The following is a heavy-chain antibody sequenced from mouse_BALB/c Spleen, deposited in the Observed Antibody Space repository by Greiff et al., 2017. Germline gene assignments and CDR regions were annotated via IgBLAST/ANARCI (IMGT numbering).Heavy chain of an antibody. D-gene: IGHD1-1*01. CDR1: GFTFSSYG. CDR3: ARDNDYYGSSFAY. V-gene: IGHV5-6-3*01. Sequence: DVMLVESGGGLVQPGGSLKLSCAASGFTFSSYGMSWVRQTPDKRLELVATINSNGGSTYYPDSVKGRFTISRDNAKNTLYLQMSSLKSEDTAMYYCARDNDYYGSSFAYWGQGTLVTVSA. CDR2: INSNGGST. J-gene: IGHJ3*01.